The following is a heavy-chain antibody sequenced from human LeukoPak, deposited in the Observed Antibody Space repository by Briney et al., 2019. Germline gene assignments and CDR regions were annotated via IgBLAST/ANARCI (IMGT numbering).Heavy chain of an antibody. D-gene: IGHD6-13*01. J-gene: IGHJ1*01. Sequence: ASVKVSCKASGYTFPSYDINWVRQASGQGLEWMGWMNPNSGNTGYAQKFQGRVAMTRNTSINTAYMELSSLRSEDTAVYYCARRVAAAGSPIGYWGQGTLVTVSS. CDR3: ARRVAAAGSPIGY. CDR1: GYTFPSYD. CDR2: MNPNSGNT. V-gene: IGHV1-8*01.